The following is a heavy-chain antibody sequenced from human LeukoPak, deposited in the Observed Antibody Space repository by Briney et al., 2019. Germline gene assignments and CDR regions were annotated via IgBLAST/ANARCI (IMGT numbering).Heavy chain of an antibody. D-gene: IGHD1-26*01. CDR1: GFTFSSYG. V-gene: IGHV3-21*01. CDR2: ISSSSNFI. J-gene: IGHJ4*02. CDR3: VYYLVGAKRSFDY. Sequence: GGSLRLSCAASGFTFSSYGMHWVRQAPGKGLEWVSSISSSSNFIYYADSVKGRFNISRDNAKNSLFMQMTSLRAEDTAVYYCVYYLVGAKRSFDYWGQGTLVTVSS.